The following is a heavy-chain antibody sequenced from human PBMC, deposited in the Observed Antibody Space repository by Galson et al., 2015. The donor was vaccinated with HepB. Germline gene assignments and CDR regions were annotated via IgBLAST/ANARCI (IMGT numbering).Heavy chain of an antibody. CDR1: GLRFTKYS. V-gene: IGHV3-23*01. J-gene: IGHJ4*02. Sequence: SLRLSCATSGLRFTKYSMSWVRQAPGKGLQWVSSITRGGGKTYYADSVKGRFTISRDSSRNTVYLLMNSLRVEDTAVYYCARVAHLGAYVCNFDHLGQGTLVTVSS. D-gene: IGHD4/OR15-4a*01. CDR3: ARVAHLGAYVCNFDH. CDR2: ITRGGGKT.